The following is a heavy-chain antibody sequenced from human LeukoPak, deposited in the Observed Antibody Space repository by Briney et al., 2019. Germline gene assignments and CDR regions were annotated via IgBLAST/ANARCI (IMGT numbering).Heavy chain of an antibody. CDR1: GFTFDNYA. CDR2: IRYDGSNK. Sequence: GGSLRLSCEASGFTFDNYAMHWVRQAPGKGLEWVAFIRYDGSNKYYADSVKGRFTISRDNSKNTLYLQMNSLRAEDTAVYYCAREEWYYFDHWGRGTLVTVSS. V-gene: IGHV3-30*04. CDR3: AREEWYYFDH. D-gene: IGHD3-3*01. J-gene: IGHJ4*02.